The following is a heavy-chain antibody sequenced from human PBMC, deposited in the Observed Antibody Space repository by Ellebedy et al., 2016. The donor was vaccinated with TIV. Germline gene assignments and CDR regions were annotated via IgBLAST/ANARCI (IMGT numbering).Heavy chain of an antibody. CDR1: GFAFSTYA. V-gene: IGHV3-30-3*01. Sequence: GGSLRLSXAASGFAFSTYALHWVRQAPGEGLEWVALISYDGINEYYADSVTGRFTISRDNSKNTLYLQMNSLRAEDTAVYYCAAEWMRGMDVWGQGTTVTVSS. D-gene: IGHD2-2*03. CDR3: AAEWMRGMDV. CDR2: ISYDGINE. J-gene: IGHJ6*02.